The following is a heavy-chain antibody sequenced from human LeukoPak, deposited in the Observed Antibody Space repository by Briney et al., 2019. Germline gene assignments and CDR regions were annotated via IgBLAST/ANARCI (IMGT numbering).Heavy chain of an antibody. CDR1: GFTFSSYT. Sequence: PGGSLRLSCAASGFTFSSYTMNWVRQAPGKGLEWVSAISGSGGSTYYADSVKGRFTISRDNSKNTLYLQMSSLRAEDTAVYYCAKVATVTTIFYYFDYWGQGTLVTVSS. CDR3: AKVATVTTIFYYFDY. D-gene: IGHD4-17*01. CDR2: ISGSGGST. J-gene: IGHJ4*02. V-gene: IGHV3-23*01.